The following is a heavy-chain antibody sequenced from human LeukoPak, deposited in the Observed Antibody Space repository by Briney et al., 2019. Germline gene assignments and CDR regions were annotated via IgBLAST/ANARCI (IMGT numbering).Heavy chain of an antibody. CDR3: ARLNTGSYGYNWFDP. CDR2: IYYSGNT. Sequence: SETLSLTCTVSGGSISSYYWSWIRQPPGKGLEWIGYIYYSGNTNYNPSLKSRVTISVDTSKNHFSLNLSSVTAADTAVYYCARLNTGSYGYNWFDPWGQGTLVTVSS. J-gene: IGHJ5*02. CDR1: GGSISSYY. V-gene: IGHV4-59*01. D-gene: IGHD1-26*01.